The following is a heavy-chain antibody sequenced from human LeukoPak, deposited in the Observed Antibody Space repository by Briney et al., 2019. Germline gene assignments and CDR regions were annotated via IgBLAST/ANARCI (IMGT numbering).Heavy chain of an antibody. J-gene: IGHJ3*02. D-gene: IGHD3-10*01. V-gene: IGHV3-7*01. CDR1: GFTFSTSW. CDR3: ARDVYDSGRGAFDI. Sequence: PGGSLRLSFAASGFTFSTSWMSWVRQGPGKGLEWVANINEDGSAKYYVDSVKGRFTISRDNAKNSLFLQMNSLRAEDTAVYYCARDVYDSGRGAFDIFGQGTMVTVSS. CDR2: INEDGSAK.